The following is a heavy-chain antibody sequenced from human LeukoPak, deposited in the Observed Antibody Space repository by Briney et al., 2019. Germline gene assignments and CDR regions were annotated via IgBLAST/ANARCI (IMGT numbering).Heavy chain of an antibody. D-gene: IGHD3-9*01. V-gene: IGHV1-2*02. CDR1: GYTFTGYY. Sequence: GASVKVSCKASGYTFTGYYMHWVRQAPGQGLEWMGWINPNSGGTNYAQKFQGRDTMTRDTSISTAYMELSRLRSDDTAVYYCARMDGTGYDILTGYYGWGVYYFDYWGQGTLVTVSS. CDR3: ARMDGTGYDILTGYYGWGVYYFDY. J-gene: IGHJ4*02. CDR2: INPNSGGT.